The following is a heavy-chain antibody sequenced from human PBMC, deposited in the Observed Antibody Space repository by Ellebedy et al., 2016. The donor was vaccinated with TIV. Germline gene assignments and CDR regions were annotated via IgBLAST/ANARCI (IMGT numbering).Heavy chain of an antibody. CDR1: GGSISSSSYY. CDR2: IYYSGST. Sequence: SETLSLXXTVSGGSISSSSYYWGWIRQPPGKGLEWIGSIYYSGSTYYNPSLKSRVTISVDTSKNQFSLKLSSVTAADTAVYYCARQLITYGMDVWGQGTTVTVSS. CDR3: ARQLITYGMDV. V-gene: IGHV4-39*01. D-gene: IGHD3-16*01. J-gene: IGHJ6*02.